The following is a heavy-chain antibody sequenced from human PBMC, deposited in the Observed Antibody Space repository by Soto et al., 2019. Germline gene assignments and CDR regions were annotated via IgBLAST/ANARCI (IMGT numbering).Heavy chain of an antibody. J-gene: IGHJ4*02. V-gene: IGHV1-18*01. CDR3: ARSIVVVTALDY. Sequence: GASVKVSCKASGYTFTSYGINWVRQAPGQGLEWMGWISAYNGNTNYSQKFQGRVTITRDTSASTAYMELSSLRSEDTAVYYCARSIVVVTALDYWGQGTLVTVSS. D-gene: IGHD2-21*02. CDR2: ISAYNGNT. CDR1: GYTFTSYG.